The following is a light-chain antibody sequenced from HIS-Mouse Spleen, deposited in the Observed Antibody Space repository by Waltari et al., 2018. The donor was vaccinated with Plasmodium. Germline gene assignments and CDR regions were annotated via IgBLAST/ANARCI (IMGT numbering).Light chain of an antibody. J-gene: IGKJ4*01. CDR1: QSVSRSY. CDR2: GAS. Sequence: EFVLTQSPSTLSLSPGERATLSCMASQSVSRSYLALYHQKPGQAPRRLIYGASSRATGIPDRFSGSGSGTDFTLTISRLEPEDFAVYYCQQYGSSPLTFGGGTKVEIK. V-gene: IGKV3-20*01. CDR3: QQYGSSPLT.